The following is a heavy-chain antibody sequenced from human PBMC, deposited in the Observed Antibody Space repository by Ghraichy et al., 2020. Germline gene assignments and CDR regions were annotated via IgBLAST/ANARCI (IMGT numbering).Heavy chain of an antibody. V-gene: IGHV1-69*13. J-gene: IGHJ4*02. D-gene: IGHD2-2*03. CDR1: GGTFSSYA. Sequence: SVKVSCKASGGTFSSYAISWVRQAPGQGLEWMGGIIPIFGTANYAQKFQGRVTITAEESTSTAYMELSSLRSEDTAVYYCASLGYCSSTSCYGDDYWGQGTLVTVSS. CDR2: IIPIFGTA. CDR3: ASLGYCSSTSCYGDDY.